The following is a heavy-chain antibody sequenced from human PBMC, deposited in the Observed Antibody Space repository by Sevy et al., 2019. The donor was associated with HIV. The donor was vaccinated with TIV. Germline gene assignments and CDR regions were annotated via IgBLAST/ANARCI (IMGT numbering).Heavy chain of an antibody. CDR1: GFPFSNYE. J-gene: IGHJ4*02. D-gene: IGHD6-13*01. Sequence: GGSLRLSCAASGFPFSNYEMNWVRQAPGKGLEWVAFISTSVSRVFYADSVKGRFTISRDKARNSLYLQMDNLRVEDTALYYCARDIPVAAVDYWGQGTLVTVSS. CDR2: ISTSVSRV. V-gene: IGHV3-48*03. CDR3: ARDIPVAAVDY.